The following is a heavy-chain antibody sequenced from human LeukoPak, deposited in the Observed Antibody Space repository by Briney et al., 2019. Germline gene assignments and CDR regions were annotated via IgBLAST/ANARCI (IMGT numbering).Heavy chain of an antibody. Sequence: SETLSLTCTVSGGSISSCYWSWIRQPPGKGLEWIGYISYSGSTNFNPSLKSRVTISVDTSKNQFSLKLSSVTAADTAVYYCAREGTAGTNLNWFDPWGQGTLVTVSS. CDR2: ISYSGST. CDR3: AREGTAGTNLNWFDP. V-gene: IGHV4-59*01. CDR1: GGSISSCY. J-gene: IGHJ5*02. D-gene: IGHD1-1*01.